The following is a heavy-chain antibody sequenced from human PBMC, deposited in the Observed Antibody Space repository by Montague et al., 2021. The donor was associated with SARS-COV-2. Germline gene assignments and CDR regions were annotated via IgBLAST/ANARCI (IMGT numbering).Heavy chain of an antibody. D-gene: IGHD3-10*01. J-gene: IGHJ4*02. Sequence: LRLSCAASGFTFSDYYMSWIRQPPGKGLEWIGSIYPGGKMFYNSSLKSRVTMSIDTSENQFSLNLNSVTAADTAVYYCARHSGGSAVSGLDYWGQGTLVTVSS. CDR3: ARHSGGSAVSGLDY. CDR1: GFTFSDYY. V-gene: IGHV4-59*04. CDR2: IYPGGKM.